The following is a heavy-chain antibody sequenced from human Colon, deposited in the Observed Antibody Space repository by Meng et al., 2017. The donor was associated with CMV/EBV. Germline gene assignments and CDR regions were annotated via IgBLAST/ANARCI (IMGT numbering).Heavy chain of an antibody. CDR3: ARDRQLFV. J-gene: IGHJ6*02. CDR2: IKQDGSEK. V-gene: IGHV3-7*01. D-gene: IGHD6-13*01. Sequence: GESLKISCAASGFTFSSYEMSWVRQAPGKGLEWVANIKQDGSEKYYVDSVKCRFTISRDNAKNSLYLQMNSLRAEDTAVYYCARDRQLFVWGQGTTVTVSS. CDR1: GFTFSSYE.